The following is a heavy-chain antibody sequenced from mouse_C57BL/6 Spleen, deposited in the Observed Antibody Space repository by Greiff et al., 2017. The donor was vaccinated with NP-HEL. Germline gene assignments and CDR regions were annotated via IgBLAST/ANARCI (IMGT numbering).Heavy chain of an antibody. CDR1: GFTFSDYY. D-gene: IGHD2-5*01. J-gene: IGHJ4*01. CDR2: INYDGSST. V-gene: IGHV5-16*01. CDR3: AREIYSNYGYAMDY. Sequence: DVKLVESEGGLVQPGSSMKLSCTASGFTFSDYYMAWVRQVPEKGLEWVANINYDGSSTYYLDSLKSRFIISRDNAKNILYLQMSSLKSEDTATYYCAREIYSNYGYAMDYWGQGTSVTVSS.